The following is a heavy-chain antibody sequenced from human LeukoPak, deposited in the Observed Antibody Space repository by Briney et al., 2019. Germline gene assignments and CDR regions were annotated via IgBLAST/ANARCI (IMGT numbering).Heavy chain of an antibody. CDR2: IYYSGST. CDR3: ARGLARIFGASYYFDY. CDR1: GGSISSSSYY. D-gene: IGHD3-3*01. V-gene: IGHV4-39*07. J-gene: IGHJ4*02. Sequence: SETLSLTCTVSGGSISSSSYYWGWIRQPPGKGLEWIGSIYYSGSTYYNPSLKSRVTISVDTSKNQFSLKLSSVTAADTAVYYCARGLARIFGASYYFDYWGQGTLVTVSS.